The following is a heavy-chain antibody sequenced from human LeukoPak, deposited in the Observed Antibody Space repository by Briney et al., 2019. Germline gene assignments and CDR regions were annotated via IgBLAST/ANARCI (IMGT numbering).Heavy chain of an antibody. CDR2: ISYDGSNK. J-gene: IGHJ4*02. V-gene: IGHV3-30-3*01. Sequence: GGSLRLSCAASGLTFSSYAMHWVRQAPGKGLEWVAVISYDGSNKYYADSVKGRFTISRDNSKNTLYLQMNSLRAEDTAVYYCTGATDFDYWGQGTLVTVSS. CDR3: TGATDFDY. D-gene: IGHD1-26*01. CDR1: GLTFSSYA.